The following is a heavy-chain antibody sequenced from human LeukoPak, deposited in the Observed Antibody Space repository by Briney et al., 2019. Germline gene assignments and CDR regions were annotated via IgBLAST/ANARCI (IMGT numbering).Heavy chain of an antibody. V-gene: IGHV1-46*03. CDR3: ATYYYGSGSYYN. J-gene: IGHJ4*02. Sequence: EASVKVSCKASGYTFTSYYMHWVRQAPGQGLEWMGIINPSGGSTSYAQKFQGRVTMTRDASTSTVYMELSSLRSEDTAVYYCATYYYGSGSYYNWGQGTLVTVSS. CDR2: INPSGGST. D-gene: IGHD3-10*01. CDR1: GYTFTSYY.